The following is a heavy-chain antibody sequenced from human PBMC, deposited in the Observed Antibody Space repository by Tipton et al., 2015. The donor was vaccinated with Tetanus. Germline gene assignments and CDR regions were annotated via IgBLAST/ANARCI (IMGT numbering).Heavy chain of an antibody. CDR1: GGSISNYY. Sequence: LRLSCSVSGGSISNYYWNWIRQPAGKGLEWIGRIYVTGAINYSPALQSRVTMSGDTAKNKFSLRLSSVTAADAAMYYCAREDVYYHDGSGFYAFDIWGRGTMVAVSS. V-gene: IGHV4-4*07. D-gene: IGHD3-22*01. CDR2: IYVTGAI. J-gene: IGHJ3*02. CDR3: AREDVYYHDGSGFYAFDI.